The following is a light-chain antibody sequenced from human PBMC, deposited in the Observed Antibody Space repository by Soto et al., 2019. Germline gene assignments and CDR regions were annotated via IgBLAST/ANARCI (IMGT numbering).Light chain of an antibody. CDR1: QSISSR. Sequence: DMHITRSPSTVSASVGDRVTIPCRASQSISSRLAWYQQKPGKAPKLLIYDASTLESGVPSRFSGSASGTEFTLTISSLQPDDFATYYCQQYNHYSGLTFGGGTKVDIK. J-gene: IGKJ4*01. CDR3: QQYNHYSGLT. V-gene: IGKV1-5*01. CDR2: DAS.